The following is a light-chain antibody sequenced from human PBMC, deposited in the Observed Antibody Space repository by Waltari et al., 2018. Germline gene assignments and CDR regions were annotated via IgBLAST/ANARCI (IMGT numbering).Light chain of an antibody. Sequence: QPALTQPASVSGSPGQSITISCTGTSSDVGNYNLVPWYQQYPGQAPKVMIYDDKRRPSGVSDRFSGSKSGNTASLTISGVQAEDEADYYCCSYAGSYTWVFGGGTKLTVL. V-gene: IGLV2-23*01. CDR1: SSDVGNYNL. CDR3: CSYAGSYTWV. CDR2: DDK. J-gene: IGLJ3*02.